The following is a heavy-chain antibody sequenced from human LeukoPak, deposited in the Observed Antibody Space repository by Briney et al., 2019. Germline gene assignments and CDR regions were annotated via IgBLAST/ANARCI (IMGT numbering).Heavy chain of an antibody. CDR1: GFTFSSYA. Sequence: PGGSLRHSCSASGFTFSSYAMHWVRQAPGKGLEYVSAISSNGGSTYYADSVKGRFTISRDNSKNTLYLQMSSLRAEDTAVYYCVKDRVSISSSGYFDYWGQGTLVTVSS. CDR3: VKDRVSISSSGYFDY. D-gene: IGHD6-13*01. CDR2: ISSNGGST. J-gene: IGHJ4*02. V-gene: IGHV3-64D*06.